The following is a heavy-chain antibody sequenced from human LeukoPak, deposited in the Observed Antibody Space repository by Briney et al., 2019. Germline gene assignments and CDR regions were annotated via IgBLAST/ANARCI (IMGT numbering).Heavy chain of an antibody. J-gene: IGHJ4*02. CDR1: GFTFDDYA. V-gene: IGHV3-9*01. CDR2: ISWNSGSI. D-gene: IGHD3-22*01. Sequence: GRSLRLSCAASGFTFDDYAMHWVRQAPGKGLEWVSGISWNSGSIGYADSVKGRLTISRDNAKNSLYLQMNSLRAEDTALYYCAKAFSGSWYYYDSSGYYFDYWGQGTLVTVSS. CDR3: AKAFSGSWYYYDSSGYYFDY.